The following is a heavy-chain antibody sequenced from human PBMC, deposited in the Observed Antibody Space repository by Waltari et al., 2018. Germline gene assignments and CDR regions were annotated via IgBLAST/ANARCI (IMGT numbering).Heavy chain of an antibody. D-gene: IGHD3-10*01. CDR2: IIPILGIA. CDR1: GGTFSSYA. Sequence: QVQLVQSGAEVKKPGSSVKVSCKASGGTFSSYAISWVRQAPGQGLEWMGGIIPILGIANYAQKFQGRVTITADESTSTAYMELSSLRSEDTAVYYCAREKTDRYYYGSGSYYKTPHYYYMDVWGKGTTVTVSS. J-gene: IGHJ6*03. CDR3: AREKTDRYYYGSGSYYKTPHYYYMDV. V-gene: IGHV1-69*04.